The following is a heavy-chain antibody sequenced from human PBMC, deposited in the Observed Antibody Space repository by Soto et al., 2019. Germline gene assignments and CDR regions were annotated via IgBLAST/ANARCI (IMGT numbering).Heavy chain of an antibody. D-gene: IGHD1-1*01. CDR2: MNPNTGNS. CDR3: ARRAESNGWNGFGADKYYFDF. J-gene: IGHJ4*02. V-gene: IGHV1-8*01. CDR1: GYTFTSYD. Sequence: GASVKVSCKASGYTFTSYDIYWVRQDTGQGLEWMGWMNPNTGNSGYAQKFQGRVTMTSDTSISTAHMELSSLRSEDTAVYYCARRAESNGWNGFGADKYYFDFWGQGTLVTVSS.